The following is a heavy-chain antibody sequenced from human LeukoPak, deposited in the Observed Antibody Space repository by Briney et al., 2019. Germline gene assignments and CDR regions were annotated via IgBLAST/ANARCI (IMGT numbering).Heavy chain of an antibody. J-gene: IGHJ4*02. Sequence: SETLSLTCTVSGGSISSYYWSWIRQPPGKGLEWIGYIYYSGSTNYNPSLKSRVTISVDTSKNQFSLKLSSVTAADTAVYYCARGINDYGDYLVYWGQGTLVTVSS. CDR2: IYYSGST. CDR1: GGSISSYY. CDR3: ARGINDYGDYLVY. V-gene: IGHV4-59*12. D-gene: IGHD4-17*01.